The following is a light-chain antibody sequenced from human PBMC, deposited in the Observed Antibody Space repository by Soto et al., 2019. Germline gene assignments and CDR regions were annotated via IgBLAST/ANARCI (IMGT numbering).Light chain of an antibody. CDR1: SSDIGTYDL. CDR3: CSYAGSPYV. Sequence: QSVLTQDASVSGSPGQSITISCTGTSSDIGTYDLVSWYQQHPGKAPKLMIYEVSKRPSGVSNRFSGSKSGNTASLTISGLQAEDEADYYCCSYAGSPYVFGTGTKATV. CDR2: EVS. J-gene: IGLJ1*01. V-gene: IGLV2-23*02.